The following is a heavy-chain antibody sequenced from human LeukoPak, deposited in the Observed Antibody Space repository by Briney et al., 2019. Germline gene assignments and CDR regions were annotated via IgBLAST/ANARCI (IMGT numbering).Heavy chain of an antibody. D-gene: IGHD4-23*01. CDR3: ATAKFGGNSYFDY. V-gene: IGHV1-46*01. J-gene: IGHJ4*02. Sequence: ASVKVSCKASGYTXTSYFIHWVRQAPGQGLEWMGIINPSGASTNYAQKFQGRVTMTRDTSTSTVYMELSSLRSEDTAVYYCATAKFGGNSYFDYWGQGTLVTVSS. CDR2: INPSGAST. CDR1: GYTXTSYF.